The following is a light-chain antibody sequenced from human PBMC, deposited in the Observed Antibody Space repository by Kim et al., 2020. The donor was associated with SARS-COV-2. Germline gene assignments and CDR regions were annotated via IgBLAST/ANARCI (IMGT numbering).Light chain of an antibody. V-gene: IGKV2-28*01. CDR1: QSLLRSNVYNY. J-gene: IGKJ2*01. Sequence: PAALSCRSSQSLLRSNVYNYLDWYLQKPGQSPQLLIYLGSNRASGVPDRFSGSGSGTDFTLKISRVEAEDVGVYYCMQALQTPPYTFGQGTKLEI. CDR3: MQALQTPPYT. CDR2: LGS.